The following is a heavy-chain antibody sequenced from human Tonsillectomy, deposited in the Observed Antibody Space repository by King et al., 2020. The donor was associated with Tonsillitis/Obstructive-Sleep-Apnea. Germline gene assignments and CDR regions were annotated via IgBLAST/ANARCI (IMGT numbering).Heavy chain of an antibody. CDR2: ISGSGGST. CDR3: AKGGVVPAAITSTYYYYYMDV. J-gene: IGHJ6*03. Sequence: VPLQESGGGLVQPGGSLRLSCAASGFTFSSYAMSWVRPAPGKGLEWVSAISGSGGSTYYADSVKGRFTISRDNSKNTLYLQMNSLRAEDTAVYYCAKGGVVPAAITSTYYYYYMDVWGKGTTVTVSS. V-gene: IGHV3-23*01. D-gene: IGHD2-2*02. CDR1: GFTFSSYA.